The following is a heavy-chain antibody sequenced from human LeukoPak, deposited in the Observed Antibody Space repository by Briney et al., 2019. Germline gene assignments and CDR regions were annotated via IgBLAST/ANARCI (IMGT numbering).Heavy chain of an antibody. J-gene: IGHJ3*02. CDR1: GYTFTGYY. Sequence: GASEKVSCKASGYTFTGYYMHWVRQAPGQGLEWMGRINPNSGGTNYAQKFQGRVTMTRDTSISTAYMELSRLRSDDTAVYYCARVTAADAFDIWGQGTMVTVSS. CDR2: INPNSGGT. CDR3: ARVTAADAFDI. V-gene: IGHV1-2*06. D-gene: IGHD2-2*01.